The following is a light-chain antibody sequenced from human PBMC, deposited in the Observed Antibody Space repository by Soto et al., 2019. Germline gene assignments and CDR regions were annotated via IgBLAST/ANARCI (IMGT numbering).Light chain of an antibody. CDR3: SSYAGSNNRV. CDR1: SSDVGGYNY. J-gene: IGLJ1*01. CDR2: EVS. Sequence: ALTQPPSASGSPGQSVTISCTGTSSDVGGYNYVSWYQQHPGKAPKLMIYEVSKRPSGVPDRFSGSKSGNTASLTVSGLQAEDEADYYCSSYAGSNNRVFGTGTKVTVL. V-gene: IGLV2-8*01.